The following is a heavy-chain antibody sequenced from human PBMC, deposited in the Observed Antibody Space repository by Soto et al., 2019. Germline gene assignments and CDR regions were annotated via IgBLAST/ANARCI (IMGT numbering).Heavy chain of an antibody. J-gene: IGHJ1*01. CDR1: GFTFISYA. CDR3: AKAEGITMVRGVIPFQP. D-gene: IGHD3-10*01. CDR2: ISGSGGST. V-gene: IGHV3-23*01. Sequence: EVQLLESGGGLVQPGGSLRLSCAASGFTFISYAMSWFRQAPGKGLEWVSAISGSGGSTYYADSVKGRFTISRDNSKNELYLQMNSLRAEDTAVYYCAKAEGITMVRGVIPFQPWGQGTLVTVSS.